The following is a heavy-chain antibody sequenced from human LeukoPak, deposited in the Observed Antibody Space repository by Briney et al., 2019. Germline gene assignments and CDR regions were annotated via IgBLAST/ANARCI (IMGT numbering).Heavy chain of an antibody. Sequence: GGSLRLSCAVSGFTFSGFGMHWVRQAPGKGLEWVAVISYDGSNKYYADSVKGRFTISRDNSKNTLYLQMNSLRAEDTALYYCAKDASTVTLHADYWGQGTLVTVSS. D-gene: IGHD4-17*01. V-gene: IGHV3-30*18. J-gene: IGHJ4*02. CDR1: GFTFSGFG. CDR2: ISYDGSNK. CDR3: AKDASTVTLHADY.